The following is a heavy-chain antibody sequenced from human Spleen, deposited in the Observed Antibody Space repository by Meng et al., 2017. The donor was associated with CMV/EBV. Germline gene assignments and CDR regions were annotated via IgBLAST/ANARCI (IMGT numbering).Heavy chain of an antibody. D-gene: IGHD6-6*01. CDR1: GFTFSNYG. Sequence: GGSLRLSCAASGFTFSNYGMHWVRQAPGKGLEWVSIIWYDGSNRNYADSVKGRFTISRDNSKNSLYLQMNSLRAEDTALYYCARDAAARSWFDPWGQGTLVTVSS. CDR2: IWYDGSNR. J-gene: IGHJ5*02. CDR3: ARDAAARSWFDP. V-gene: IGHV3-33*01.